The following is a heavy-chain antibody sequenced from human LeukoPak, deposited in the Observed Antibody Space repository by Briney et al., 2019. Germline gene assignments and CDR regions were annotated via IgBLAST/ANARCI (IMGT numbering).Heavy chain of an antibody. Sequence: ASVKVSCKASGYTFTSYDINWVRQATGQGLEWMGWMNPNSGNTGYAQKFQGRVTITADESTSTAYMELSSLRSEDTAVYYCARERETYYYDSSGYWTTFDIWGQGTVVTVSS. V-gene: IGHV1-8*03. CDR1: GYTFTSYD. D-gene: IGHD3-22*01. CDR2: MNPNSGNT. J-gene: IGHJ3*02. CDR3: ARERETYYYDSSGYWTTFDI.